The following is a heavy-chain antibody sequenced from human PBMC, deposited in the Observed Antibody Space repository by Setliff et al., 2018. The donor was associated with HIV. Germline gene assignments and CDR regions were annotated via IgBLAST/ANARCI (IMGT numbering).Heavy chain of an antibody. CDR3: SADTEDSLNFYNCDY. D-gene: IGHD3-22*01. J-gene: IGHJ4*02. Sequence: GGSLRLSCTASGFTFTNAWLTWVRQAPGKGLEWIARIKRKTDGGATDYAAPVKGRFTVSRDDSRNTLFLQMNSLKTEDTAVYYCSADTEDSLNFYNCDYWGPGIQVTVSS. V-gene: IGHV3-15*01. CDR1: GFTFTNAW. CDR2: IKRKTDGGAT.